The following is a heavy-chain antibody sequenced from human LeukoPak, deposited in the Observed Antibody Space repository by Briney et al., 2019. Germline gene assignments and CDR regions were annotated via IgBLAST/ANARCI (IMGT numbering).Heavy chain of an antibody. J-gene: IGHJ6*02. CDR3: ARGLYNSSSTSCYDYGMDV. CDR1: GGTFRSYG. V-gene: IGHV1-69*13. CDR2: FIPILGTA. D-gene: IGHD2-2*01. Sequence: GASVKVSCKASGGTFRSYGLNWVRQAPGQGLEWMGGFIPILGTAKYAQKLQGRVTITADESTSTGYMELSSLRYEDTAVYYCARGLYNSSSTSCYDYGMDVWGQGTTVTVSS.